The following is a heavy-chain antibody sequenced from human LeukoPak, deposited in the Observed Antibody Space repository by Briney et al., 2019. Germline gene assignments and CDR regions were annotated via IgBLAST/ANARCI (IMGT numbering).Heavy chain of an antibody. CDR2: MNPNSGNT. J-gene: IGHJ5*02. D-gene: IGHD7-27*01. CDR3: KTGGTHWFDP. V-gene: IGHV1-8*03. Sequence: ASVKVCCKASGYTFTSYDINWVRQATGQGLEWMGWMNPNSGNTGYAQKFQGRVTITRNTSISTAYMELSSLRSEDTAVYYCKTGGTHWFDPWGQGTLVTVSS. CDR1: GYTFTSYD.